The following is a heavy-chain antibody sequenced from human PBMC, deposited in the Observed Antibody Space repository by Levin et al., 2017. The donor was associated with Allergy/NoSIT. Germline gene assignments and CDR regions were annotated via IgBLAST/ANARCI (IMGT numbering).Heavy chain of an antibody. V-gene: IGHV7-4-1*02. J-gene: IGHJ3*02. D-gene: IGHD3-3*01. CDR3: ARGPVFGQLQEIDAFDI. CDR1: GYTFTSYA. CDR2: INTNTGNP. Sequence: GASVKVSCKASGYTFTSYAMNWVRQAPGQGLEWMGWINTNTGNPTYAQGFTGRFVFSLDTSVSTAYLQISSLKAEDTAVYYCARGPVFGQLQEIDAFDIWGQGTMVTVSS.